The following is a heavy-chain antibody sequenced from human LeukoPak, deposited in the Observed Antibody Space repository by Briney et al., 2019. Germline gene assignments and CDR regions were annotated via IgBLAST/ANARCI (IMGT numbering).Heavy chain of an antibody. J-gene: IGHJ6*03. CDR2: ISTSGNTT. Sequence: GGSLRLSCAASGFTFSSYAMTWVRQAPGKGLEWVSTISTSGNTTYYADSVKGRFTISRDNAKNSLYLQMNSLRAEDTAVYYCARDSEGVGANLYYYYYMDVWGKGTTVTVSS. V-gene: IGHV3-21*01. CDR1: GFTFSSYA. CDR3: ARDSEGVGANLYYYYYMDV. D-gene: IGHD1-26*01.